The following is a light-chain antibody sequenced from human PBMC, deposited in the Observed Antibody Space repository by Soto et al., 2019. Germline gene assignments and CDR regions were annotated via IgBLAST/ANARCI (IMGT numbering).Light chain of an antibody. V-gene: IGKV3-15*01. CDR1: RSVSSN. CDR2: GAS. CDR3: QQYNNWPPYT. Sequence: EIVMTQSPATLSVSPGERATLSCRASRSVSSNLAWYQQKPGQAPRLLMYGASTRATGIPARFSGSGSVTELTLTISSLQSEDFAVYYCQQYNNWPPYTFGQGTKLEIK. J-gene: IGKJ2*01.